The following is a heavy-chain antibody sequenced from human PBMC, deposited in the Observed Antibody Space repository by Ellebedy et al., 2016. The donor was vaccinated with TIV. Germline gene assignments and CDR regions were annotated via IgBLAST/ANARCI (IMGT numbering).Heavy chain of an antibody. CDR3: ARAGGGVAQYSSSSLSAFHI. CDR2: INHSRST. CDR1: GGSFSGYY. J-gene: IGHJ3*02. D-gene: IGHD5-18*01. V-gene: IGHV4-34*01. Sequence: MPSETLSLTCAVYGGSFSGYYWSWIRQPPGKGLAWIAEINHSRSTTYSPSLKSRLTISVDTSKNQFSLKLSSVTAADTAVYYCARAGGGVAQYSSSSLSAFHIWGQGTMVTVSS.